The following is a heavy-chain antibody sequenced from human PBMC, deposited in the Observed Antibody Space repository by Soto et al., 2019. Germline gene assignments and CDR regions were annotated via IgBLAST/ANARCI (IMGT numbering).Heavy chain of an antibody. Sequence: GGSLRLSCAASGFTFRNYGMNWVRQAPGKGLEWVSYIGIGSSTKYYADSVKGRFTISRDNAKNSLYLQMNSLRAEDTAVYYCARDQLYYNYISGRPLNAFYVWGKGTMVTVSS. J-gene: IGHJ3*01. CDR2: IGIGSSTK. CDR1: GFTFRNYG. CDR3: ARDQLYYNYISGRPLNAFYV. V-gene: IGHV3-48*01. D-gene: IGHD3-22*01.